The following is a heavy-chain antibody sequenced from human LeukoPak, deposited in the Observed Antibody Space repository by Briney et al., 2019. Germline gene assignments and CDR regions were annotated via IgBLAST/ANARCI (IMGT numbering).Heavy chain of an antibody. CDR1: GFTFSSYG. CDR3: ARGGGSGTYYIFVC. J-gene: IGHJ4*02. V-gene: IGHV3-33*01. Sequence: GRSLRLSCAASGFTFSSYGMHWVRQAPGKGLEWVAVIWFDGSNKYYADSVKGRFTISRDNSKNTLYLQMNSLRAEDTAVYYCARGGGSGTYYIFVCWGQGTLVTVSS. CDR2: IWFDGSNK. D-gene: IGHD3-10*01.